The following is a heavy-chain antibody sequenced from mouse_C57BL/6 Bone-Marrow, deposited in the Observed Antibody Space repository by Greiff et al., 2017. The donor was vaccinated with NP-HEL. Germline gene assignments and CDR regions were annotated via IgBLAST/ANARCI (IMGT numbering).Heavy chain of an antibody. V-gene: IGHV3-6*01. CDR2: ISYDGSN. J-gene: IGHJ2*01. CDR3: AREGWLGDY. CDR1: GYSITSGYY. Sequence: EVKLMESGPGLVKPSQSLSLTCSVTGYSITSGYYWNWIRQFPGNKLEWMGYISYDGSNNYNPSLKNRISITRYTSKNQFFLKLNSVTTEDTATYYCAREGWLGDYWGQGTTLTVSS. D-gene: IGHD1-1*02.